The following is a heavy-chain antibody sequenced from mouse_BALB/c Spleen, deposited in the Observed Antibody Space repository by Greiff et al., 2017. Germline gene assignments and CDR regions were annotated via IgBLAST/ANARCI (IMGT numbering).Heavy chain of an antibody. CDR3: ARRGYDYDFFAY. CDR2: ILPGSGST. V-gene: IGHV1-9*01. CDR1: GYTFTDYY. D-gene: IGHD2-4*01. J-gene: IGHJ3*01. Sequence: VKLVESGAELARPGASVKLSCKASGYTFTDYYINWVKRRTGQGLEWIGEILPGSGSTNYNEKFKGKATFTADTSSNTAYMQLSSLTSEDSAVYYCARRGYDYDFFAYWGQGTLVTVSA.